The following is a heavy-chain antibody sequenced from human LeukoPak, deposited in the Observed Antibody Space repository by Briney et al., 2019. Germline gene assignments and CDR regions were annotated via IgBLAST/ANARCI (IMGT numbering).Heavy chain of an antibody. CDR2: IFYRGST. CDR3: ARDSRREGLHAFDI. V-gene: IGHV4-39*07. J-gene: IGHJ3*02. CDR1: GGSISSSSYY. Sequence: SETLSLTCTVSGGSISSSSYYWGWIRQPPGKGLEWIGSIFYRGSTYYNPALMSRVTISVDTSKNQFSLKLSSVTAADTAVYYCARDSRREGLHAFDIWGQGTMVTVSS. D-gene: IGHD1-26*01.